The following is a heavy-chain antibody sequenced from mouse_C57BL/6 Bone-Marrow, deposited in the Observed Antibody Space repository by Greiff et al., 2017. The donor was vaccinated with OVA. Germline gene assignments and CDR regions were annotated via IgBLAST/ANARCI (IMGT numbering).Heavy chain of an antibody. CDR2: ISSGGSYT. CDR3: ARGGYGNLFAY. CDR1: GFTFSSYG. J-gene: IGHJ3*01. V-gene: IGHV5-6*01. D-gene: IGHD2-10*02. Sequence: EVQLVESGGDLVKPGGSLKLSCAASGFTFSSYGMSWVRQTPDKRLEWVATISSGGSYTYYPDSVKGRFTISRDNAKNTLYLQMSSLKSEDTAMYYCARGGYGNLFAYWGQGTLVTVSA.